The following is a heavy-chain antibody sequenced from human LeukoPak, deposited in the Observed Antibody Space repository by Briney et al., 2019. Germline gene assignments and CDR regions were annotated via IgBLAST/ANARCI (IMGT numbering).Heavy chain of an antibody. D-gene: IGHD1-20*01. CDR1: GFTFSSYA. CDR2: ICSSGDST. Sequence: PGGSLRLSCVASGFTFSSYAMSWVRQAPGKGLEWVSVICSSGDSTYYADSVKGRLTFSRDNSKTTLYLQMNSLRAEDTAVYYCAKTYNWPYDYWGQGTLVTVSS. J-gene: IGHJ4*02. CDR3: AKTYNWPYDY. V-gene: IGHV3-23*01.